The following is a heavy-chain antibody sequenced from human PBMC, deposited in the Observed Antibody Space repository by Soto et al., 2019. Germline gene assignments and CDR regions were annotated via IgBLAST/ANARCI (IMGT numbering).Heavy chain of an antibody. D-gene: IGHD1-26*01. V-gene: IGHV4-39*01. Sequence: SETLSLTCTVSGGSISSSNYYWAWIRQSPGKGLEWVATLYYSGSTYSNPSLKSRVTISVDTSKNQFSLKLSSVTAADTAVYYCARVQWELLSYFDYWGLGTLVPVSS. CDR3: ARVQWELLSYFDY. CDR1: GGSISSSNYY. J-gene: IGHJ4*02. CDR2: LYYSGST.